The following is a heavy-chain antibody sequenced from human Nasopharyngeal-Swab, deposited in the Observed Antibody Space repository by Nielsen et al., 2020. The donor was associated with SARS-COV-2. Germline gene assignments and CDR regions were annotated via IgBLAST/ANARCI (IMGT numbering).Heavy chain of an antibody. CDR3: VRARRFYGDYNTEAVS. CDR1: GFSFSTYT. J-gene: IGHJ5*02. V-gene: IGHV3-21*01. D-gene: IGHD4-17*01. CDR2: ISSDSGAK. Sequence: GESLKISCAASGFSFSTYTMNWVRQAPGKGLEWPSSISSDSGAKYHADSVKGRFTISRDNAKNSLYLQMNSLRDEDTAVYYCVRARRFYGDYNTEAVSWGQGTLVTVSS.